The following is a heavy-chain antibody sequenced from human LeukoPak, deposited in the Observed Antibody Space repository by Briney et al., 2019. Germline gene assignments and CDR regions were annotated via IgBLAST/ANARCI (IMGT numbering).Heavy chain of an antibody. Sequence: PGGSLRLSCAASGFSVSTNYMSWVSQAPGKGLEWVSLIYSGVSRHYADPVKDRFTMSRDPSKNILYLQMNSLRAEDTAVYYCARACPAAGKCYFDYWGQGTLVTVSS. D-gene: IGHD6-13*01. CDR1: GFSVSTNY. V-gene: IGHV3-66*01. CDR3: ARACPAAGKCYFDY. J-gene: IGHJ4*02. CDR2: IYSGVSR.